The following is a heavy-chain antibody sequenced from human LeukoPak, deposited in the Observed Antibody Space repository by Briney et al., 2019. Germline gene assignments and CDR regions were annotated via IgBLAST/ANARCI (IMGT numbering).Heavy chain of an antibody. CDR3: ARHLYGSGSYGY. Sequence: SETLSLTCTVSGGSISSYYRSWIRQPPGKGLEWIGYIYYSGSTNYNPSLKSRVTISVDTSKNQFSLKLSSVTAADTAVYYCARHLYGSGSYGYWGQGTLVTVSS. CDR1: GGSISSYY. CDR2: IYYSGST. D-gene: IGHD3-10*01. V-gene: IGHV4-59*08. J-gene: IGHJ4*02.